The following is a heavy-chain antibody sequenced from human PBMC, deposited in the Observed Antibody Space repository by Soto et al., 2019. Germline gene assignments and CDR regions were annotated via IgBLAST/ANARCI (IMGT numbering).Heavy chain of an antibody. CDR1: GFTFSNNG. CDR2: ISSDGSKK. Sequence: QVQLVESGGGVVQPGRSLRLSCVASGFTFSNNGIHWVRQAPGKGLEWVAVISSDGSKKYYADSVKGRFTISRDNSKNTLYLQMNSLRAEHTAVYYCAMDLYGGSSRFDYWGQGTLVTVSS. D-gene: IGHD2-15*01. J-gene: IGHJ4*02. V-gene: IGHV3-30*03. CDR3: AMDLYGGSSRFDY.